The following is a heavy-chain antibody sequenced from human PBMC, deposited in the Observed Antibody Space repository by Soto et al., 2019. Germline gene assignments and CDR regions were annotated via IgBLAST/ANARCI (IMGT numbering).Heavy chain of an antibody. D-gene: IGHD2-2*01. J-gene: IGHJ4*02. CDR3: ARPSSPGSGWFDY. CDR2: ISAYNGNT. Sequence: GGAVKGYWKACGFTITSYGISRGRKAPGQGLEWMGWISAYNGNTNYAQKLQGRVTMTTDTSTSTAYMELRSLRSDDTAVYYCARPSSPGSGWFDYWVQGTLVTVSS. CDR1: GFTITSYG. V-gene: IGHV1-18*01.